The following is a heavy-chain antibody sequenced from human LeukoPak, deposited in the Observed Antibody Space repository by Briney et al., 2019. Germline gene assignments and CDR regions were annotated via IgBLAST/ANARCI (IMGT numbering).Heavy chain of an antibody. D-gene: IGHD3-10*01. CDR3: ARRPADTDWYGVFDY. V-gene: IGHV4-59*11. Sequence: SETLSLTCIVSGGSINSHYWSWIREPPGERLEWIGHLFNTVNTNYTPSLESRVTMSVDTSRAQFFLSLSPVTAADTAIYYWARRPADTDWYGVFDYWGKGTLVTVSS. J-gene: IGHJ4*02. CDR1: GGSINSHY. CDR2: LFNTVNT.